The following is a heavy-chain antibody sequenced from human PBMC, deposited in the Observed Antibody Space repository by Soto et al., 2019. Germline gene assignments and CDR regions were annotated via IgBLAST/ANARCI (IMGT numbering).Heavy chain of an antibody. D-gene: IGHD3-22*01. CDR3: AVTVVVIARLRYYYYGMDV. J-gene: IGHJ6*02. CDR1: GYTFTSYY. V-gene: IGHV1-46*01. CDR2: INPSGGST. Sequence: ASVKVSCKASGYTFTSYYMHWVRQAPGQGLEWMGIINPSGGSTSYAQKFQGRVTMTRDTSTSTVYMELSSLRSEDTAVYYCAVTVVVIARLRYYYYGMDVWGQGTTVTVSS.